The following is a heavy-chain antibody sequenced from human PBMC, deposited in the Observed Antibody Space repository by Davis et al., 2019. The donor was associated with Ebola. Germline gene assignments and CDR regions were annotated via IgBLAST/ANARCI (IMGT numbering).Heavy chain of an antibody. CDR1: GFTFSSYS. CDR3: ARVNREQLVPYYYYYMDV. V-gene: IGHV3-21*01. J-gene: IGHJ6*03. Sequence: GESLKISCAASGFTFSSYSMNWVRQAPGKGLEWVSSISSSSSYIYYADSVKGRFTISRDNAKNSLYLQMNSLRAADTAVYYCARVNREQLVPYYYYYMDVWGKGTTVTVSS. CDR2: ISSSSSYI. D-gene: IGHD6-6*01.